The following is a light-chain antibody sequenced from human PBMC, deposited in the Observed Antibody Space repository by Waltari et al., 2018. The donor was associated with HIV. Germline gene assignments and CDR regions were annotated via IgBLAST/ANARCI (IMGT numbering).Light chain of an antibody. CDR3: QQTYSASMT. V-gene: IGKV1-39*01. Sequence: DIQMTHPPSSLSASLGDEVTITCRASQNIKNYVNWYRQKPGGAPNHLVYAATNLQSGVPGRFRGGGSGTDFTLTINNLQPEDSAIYICQQTYSASMTFGQGTRV. J-gene: IGKJ5*01. CDR1: QNIKNY. CDR2: AAT.